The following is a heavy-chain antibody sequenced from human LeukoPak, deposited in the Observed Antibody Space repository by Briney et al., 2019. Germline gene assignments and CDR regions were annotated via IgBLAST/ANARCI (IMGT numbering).Heavy chain of an antibody. D-gene: IGHD3-10*02. Sequence: SGGSLRLSCAASGFIFSNYAMSWVRQTPGKGLEWVSVITSNGDDTYDADSVKGRFTISRDNSKNTLYLQMNSLRAEDTAVYYCAELGITMIGGVWGKGTTVTISS. CDR1: GFIFSNYA. J-gene: IGHJ6*04. CDR2: ITSNGDDT. CDR3: AELGITMIGGV. V-gene: IGHV3-23*01.